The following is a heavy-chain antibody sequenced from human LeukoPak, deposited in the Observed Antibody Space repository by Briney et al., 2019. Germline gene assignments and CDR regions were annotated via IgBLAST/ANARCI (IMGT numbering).Heavy chain of an antibody. CDR2: ISGSGGST. CDR1: GFTFSSYG. Sequence: GGSLRLSCAASGFTFSSYGMSWVRQAPGKGLEWVSAISGSGGSTYYADSVKGRFTISRDNSKNTLYLQMNSLRAEDTAVYYCAKWRTSYYYYMDVWGKGTTVTISS. D-gene: IGHD3-3*01. V-gene: IGHV3-23*01. CDR3: AKWRTSYYYYMDV. J-gene: IGHJ6*03.